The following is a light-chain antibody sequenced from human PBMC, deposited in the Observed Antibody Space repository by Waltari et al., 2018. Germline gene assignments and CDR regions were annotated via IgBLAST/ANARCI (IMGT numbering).Light chain of an antibody. Sequence: EIVLTQSPGTLSLSPGERATLSCRASQSVGTYLAWYQQKPGQAPRLLIYHASSRATGIPDRFSGSGSGTDFSLTISRLEPEDFAVYYCQHYLRLPATFGQGTKVEIK. CDR2: HAS. CDR3: QHYLRLPAT. J-gene: IGKJ1*01. CDR1: QSVGTY. V-gene: IGKV3-20*01.